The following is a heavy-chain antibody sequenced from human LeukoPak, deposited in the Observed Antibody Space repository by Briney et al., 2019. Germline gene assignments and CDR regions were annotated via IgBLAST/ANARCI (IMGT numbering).Heavy chain of an antibody. D-gene: IGHD2-2*01. CDR3: ARGIVVVPAASDPFDY. V-gene: IGHV3-48*01. J-gene: IGHJ4*02. Sequence: GGSLRLSCAASGFTFSVSATHWVRQAPGKGLEWVSYISSSSSTIYYADSVKGRFTISRDNAKNSLYLQMNSLRAEDTAVYYCARGIVVVPAASDPFDYWGQGTLVTVSS. CDR2: ISSSSSTI. CDR1: GFTFSVSA.